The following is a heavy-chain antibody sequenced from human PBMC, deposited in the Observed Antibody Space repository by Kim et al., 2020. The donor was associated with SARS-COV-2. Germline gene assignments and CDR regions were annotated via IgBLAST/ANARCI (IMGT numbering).Heavy chain of an antibody. Sequence: GGSLRLSCAASGFTFSSYGMHWVRQAPGKGLEWVAVISYDGSNKYYADSVKGRFTISRDNSKNTLYLQMNSLRAEDTAVYYCAKPLTKLVVTAIQFDYWGQGTLVTVSS. CDR3: AKPLTKLVVTAIQFDY. CDR2: ISYDGSNK. D-gene: IGHD2-21*02. V-gene: IGHV3-30*18. CDR1: GFTFSSYG. J-gene: IGHJ4*02.